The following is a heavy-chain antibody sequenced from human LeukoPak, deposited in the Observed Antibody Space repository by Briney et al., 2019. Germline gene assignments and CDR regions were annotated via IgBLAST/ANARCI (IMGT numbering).Heavy chain of an antibody. J-gene: IGHJ4*02. V-gene: IGHV5-51*01. CDR2: IYPGDSDT. CDR3: AIGHEAYYFDC. Sequence: GESLKISCKGSGYTFTTYWIGWGRQMPGKGLELMGIIYPGDSDTRYSPSYKSQVTISADKSISTAYLQWSSLKASDTAMYYCAIGHEAYYFDCWGQGTLVTVSS. CDR1: GYTFTTYW.